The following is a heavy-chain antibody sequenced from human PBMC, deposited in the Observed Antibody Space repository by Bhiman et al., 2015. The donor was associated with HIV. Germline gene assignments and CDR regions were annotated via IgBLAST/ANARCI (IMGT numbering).Heavy chain of an antibody. D-gene: IGHD6-13*01. V-gene: IGHV3-21*02. CDR1: GFTFSIYS. CDR2: ISSSSSYI. CDR3: AREFTGYSSSNFDY. Sequence: LVESGGGLVKPGGSLRLSCAASGFTFSIYSMNWVRQAPGKGLEWVSSISSSSSYIYYADSVKGRFTISRDNAKNSLYLQVNSLRAEDTAVYYCAREFTGYSSSNFDYWGQGTLVTVSS. J-gene: IGHJ4*02.